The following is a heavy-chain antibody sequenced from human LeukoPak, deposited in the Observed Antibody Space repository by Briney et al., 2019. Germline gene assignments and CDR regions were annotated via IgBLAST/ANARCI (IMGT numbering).Heavy chain of an antibody. J-gene: IGHJ4*02. V-gene: IGHV4-38-2*02. CDR2: IYHSGST. CDR3: ARGLRSRYDY. CDR1: GYSISSGYY. Sequence: SETLSLTCTVSGYSISSGYYWGWIRQPPGKGLEWIGSIYHSGSTNYNPSLKSRVTISVDTSKNQFSLKPSSVTAADTAVYYCARGLRSRYDYWGQGTLVTVSS.